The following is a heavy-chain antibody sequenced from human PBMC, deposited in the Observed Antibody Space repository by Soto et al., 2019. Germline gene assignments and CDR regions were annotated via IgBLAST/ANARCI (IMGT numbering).Heavy chain of an antibody. CDR3: ARYDYNGYYFDS. Sequence: QVQLVQSGAEVKKPGASVKVSCKASGYTFSTYYMHWVRQAPGQGYEWMGIINPSGGSTTYAQKFPGRGTMTRDTSTTTVYMAQSSLKSEDTGVYYCARYDYNGYYFDSWGQGTLVTVSS. CDR2: INPSGGST. CDR1: GYTFSTYY. V-gene: IGHV1-46*01. J-gene: IGHJ4*02. D-gene: IGHD4-4*01.